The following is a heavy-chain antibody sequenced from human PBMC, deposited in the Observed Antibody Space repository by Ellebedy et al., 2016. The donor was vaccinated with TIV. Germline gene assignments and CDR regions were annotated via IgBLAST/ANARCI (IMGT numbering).Heavy chain of an antibody. J-gene: IGHJ6*02. V-gene: IGHV3-30*14. CDR2: ISYDGSNK. CDR3: ARDSPHRPYSRYYYYGMDV. CDR1: GFTFSSYA. Sequence: GESLKISXAASGFTFSSYAMHWVRQAPGKGLEWVAVISYDGSNKYYADSVKGRFTISRDNSKNTLYLQMNSLRAEDTAVYYCARDSPHRPYSRYYYYGMDVWGQGTTVTVSS. D-gene: IGHD6-13*01.